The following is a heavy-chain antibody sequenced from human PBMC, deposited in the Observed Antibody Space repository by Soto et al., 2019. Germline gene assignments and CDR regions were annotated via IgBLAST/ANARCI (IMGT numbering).Heavy chain of an antibody. CDR3: ARVSPLLWFGKTHFAT. V-gene: IGHV1-18*01. D-gene: IGHD3-10*01. Sequence: QVQLVQSGAEVKKPGASVKVSCKASGYTFTSYGISWVRQAPGQGLEWMGWISAYNGNTNYAQKPQGRVTMTTDTSTSTAYMELRSLRSDDTAVYYCARVSPLLWFGKTHFATWGQGTLVTVSS. CDR1: GYTFTSYG. J-gene: IGHJ5*02. CDR2: ISAYNGNT.